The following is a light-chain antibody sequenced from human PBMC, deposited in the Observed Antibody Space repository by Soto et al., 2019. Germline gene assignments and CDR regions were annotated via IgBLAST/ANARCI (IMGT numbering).Light chain of an antibody. V-gene: IGLV2-14*01. CDR3: SSYTSSSTYV. CDR1: SSDVGAYNY. CDR2: EVS. J-gene: IGLJ1*01. Sequence: QSVLTQPASVSGSPGQSITISCTGTSSDVGAYNYVSWYQQHPGKAPKLMIYEVSNRPSGVSNRFSGSKPGNTASLAISGLQAEDEADYYCSSYTSSSTYVFATGTKVTIL.